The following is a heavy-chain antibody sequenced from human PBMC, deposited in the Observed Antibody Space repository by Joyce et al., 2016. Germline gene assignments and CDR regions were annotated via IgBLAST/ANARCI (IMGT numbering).Heavy chain of an antibody. CDR2: ISGSGDST. D-gene: IGHD6-19*01. CDR1: GFTFSSYA. J-gene: IGHJ4*02. Sequence: EVQLLESGGGLVQPGGSLRLSCAASGFTFSSYAMSWVRQAPGKGLEWVSAISGSGDSTYYADSGKGRFTISSDNSNNTLYLQMNSLRAEDTAVYYCAKHTGWSYHFDYWGQGTLVTVSS. V-gene: IGHV3-23*01. CDR3: AKHTGWSYHFDY.